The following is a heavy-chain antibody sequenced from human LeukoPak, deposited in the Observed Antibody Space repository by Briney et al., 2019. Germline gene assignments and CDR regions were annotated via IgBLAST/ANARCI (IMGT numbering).Heavy chain of an antibody. CDR2: INSDGSST. Sequence: GGSLRLSCAASGITFSRYWMHWVRRAPGKGLLWVSRINSDGSSTYYADSVKGRFTTSRDNAKNALHLQMNSLTAEDTAVYYCVLYLFSSFAFDIWGQGTMVTVSS. D-gene: IGHD2-8*01. V-gene: IGHV3-74*01. CDR3: VLYLFSSFAFDI. CDR1: GITFSRYW. J-gene: IGHJ3*02.